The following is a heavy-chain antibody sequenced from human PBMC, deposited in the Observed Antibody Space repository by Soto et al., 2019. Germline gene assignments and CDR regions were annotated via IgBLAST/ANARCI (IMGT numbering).Heavy chain of an antibody. J-gene: IGHJ5*02. D-gene: IGHD5-12*01. CDR3: ARESVHIVATNIGDSEYNWFDP. CDR2: IYYSGST. CDR1: GGSISSYY. V-gene: IGHV4-59*01. Sequence: PSETLSLTCTVSGGSISSYYWSWIRQPPGKGLEWIGYIYYSGSTNYNPSLKSRVTISVDTSKNQFSLKLSSVTTADTAVYYCARESVHIVATNIGDSEYNWFDPWGQGTLVTVSS.